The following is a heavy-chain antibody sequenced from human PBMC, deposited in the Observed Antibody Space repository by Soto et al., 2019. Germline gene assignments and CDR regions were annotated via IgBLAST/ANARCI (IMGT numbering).Heavy chain of an antibody. D-gene: IGHD2-21*02. V-gene: IGHV4-39*01. CDR1: GGSIISNINY. J-gene: IGHJ4*02. CDR3: ARLVSAATPY. Sequence: SETLSLTCTVSGGSIISNINYWGLIRQPPGKGLEWIGTLYYSGTAYYNPSLRSRVTMSIDTAKNQFMLSLNSVTAADTAVYYCARLVSAATPYWGQGTLVTVSS. CDR2: LYYSGTA.